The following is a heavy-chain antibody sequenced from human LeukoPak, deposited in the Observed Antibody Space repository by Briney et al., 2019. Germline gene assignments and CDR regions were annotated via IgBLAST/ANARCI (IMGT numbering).Heavy chain of an antibody. J-gene: IGHJ4*02. CDR3: ARQNYYESSGHIDY. D-gene: IGHD3-22*01. V-gene: IGHV4-39*01. Sequence: SSETLSLTCTVSGGSISSSSYYWAWIRQPPGKGLEWIGSVFYSGTTYDSPSLKSRVTLSVDTSQRQFSLRLRYVTAADTAVYYCARQNYYESSGHIDYWGQGTLVTVSP. CDR1: GGSISSSSYY. CDR2: VFYSGTT.